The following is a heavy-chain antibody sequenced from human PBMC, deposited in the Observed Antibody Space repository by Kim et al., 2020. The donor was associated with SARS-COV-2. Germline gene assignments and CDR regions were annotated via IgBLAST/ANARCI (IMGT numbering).Heavy chain of an antibody. CDR3: ARGTMTTGTYYYYYGMDV. V-gene: IGHV3-13*04. D-gene: IGHD4-17*01. Sequence: GGSLRLSCAASGFTFSSYDMHWVRQATGKGLEWVSAIGTAGDTYYPGSVKGRFTISRENAKNSLYLQMNSLRAGDTAVYYCARGTMTTGTYYYYYGMDVWGQGTTVTVSS. CDR2: IGTAGDT. CDR1: GFTFSSYD. J-gene: IGHJ6*02.